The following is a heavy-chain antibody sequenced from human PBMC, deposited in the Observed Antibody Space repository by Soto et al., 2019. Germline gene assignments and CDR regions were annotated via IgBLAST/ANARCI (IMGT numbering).Heavy chain of an antibody. CDR2: ISYDGSNK. J-gene: IGHJ6*03. CDR1: GFTFSSYG. Sequence: QVQLVESGGGVVQPGRSLRLSCAASGFTFSSYGMHWVRQAPGKGLEWVAVISYDGSNKYYADSVKGRFTISRDNSKNTLYLQMNSLRAEDTAVYYCAKEGGYSSSTSCYGYYYYYMDVWGKGTTVTVSS. D-gene: IGHD2-2*01. CDR3: AKEGGYSSSTSCYGYYYYYMDV. V-gene: IGHV3-30*18.